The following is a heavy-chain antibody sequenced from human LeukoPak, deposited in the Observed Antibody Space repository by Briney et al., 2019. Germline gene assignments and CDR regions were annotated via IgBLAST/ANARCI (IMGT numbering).Heavy chain of an antibody. V-gene: IGHV3-23*01. D-gene: IGHD3-10*01. J-gene: IGHJ4*02. CDR2: ISGSGGST. CDR3: ATTLPFGELFAY. CDR1: EFTFSSYA. Sequence: GGSLRLSCAASEFTFSSYAMSWVRQAPGRGLEWVSAISGSGGSTYYADSVKGRFTISRDNSKNTLYLQMNSLRAEDTAVYYCATTLPFGELFAYWGQGTLVTVSS.